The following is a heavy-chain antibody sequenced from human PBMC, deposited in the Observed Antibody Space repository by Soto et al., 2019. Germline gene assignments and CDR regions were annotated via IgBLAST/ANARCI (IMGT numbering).Heavy chain of an antibody. CDR3: ARLIHYYDFWSGYYTGMTSVFYD. Sequence: ASVKVSCKASGYTFTSYYMHWVRQAPGQGLEWMGIINPSGGSTSYAQKFQGRVTMTRDTSTSTVYMELSSLRSEDTAVYYCARLIHYYDFWSGYYTGMTSVFYDWGQGTLVTVAS. CDR2: INPSGGST. D-gene: IGHD3-3*01. CDR1: GYTFTSYY. J-gene: IGHJ4*02. V-gene: IGHV1-46*01.